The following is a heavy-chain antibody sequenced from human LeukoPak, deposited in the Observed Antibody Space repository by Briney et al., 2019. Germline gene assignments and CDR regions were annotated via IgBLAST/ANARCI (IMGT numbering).Heavy chain of an antibody. D-gene: IGHD3-3*01. V-gene: IGHV3-53*01. J-gene: IGHJ4*02. Sequence: GGSLRLSCAASGFTVSSNYMSWVRQAPGKGLQWVSVIYSGGSTYYAASVKGRFTISRDTSKNTLYLQMNSLRAEDTAIYYCAKNRADFWSGVEYWGQGTLVTVSS. CDR2: IYSGGST. CDR3: AKNRADFWSGVEY. CDR1: GFTVSSNY.